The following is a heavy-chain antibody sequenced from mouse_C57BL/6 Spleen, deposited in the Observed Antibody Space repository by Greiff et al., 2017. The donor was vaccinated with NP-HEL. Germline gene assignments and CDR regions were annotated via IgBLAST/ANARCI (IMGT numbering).Heavy chain of an antibody. V-gene: IGHV5-16*01. J-gene: IGHJ2*01. Sequence: EVQLVESEGGLVQPGSSMKLSCTASGFTFSDYYMAWVRQVPEKGLEWVANINYDGSSTYYLDSLKSRFIISRDNAKNILYLQMSSLKSEDTATYYCARDKGDGYQGPFDYWGQGTTLTVSS. D-gene: IGHD2-3*01. CDR3: ARDKGDGYQGPFDY. CDR2: INYDGSST. CDR1: GFTFSDYY.